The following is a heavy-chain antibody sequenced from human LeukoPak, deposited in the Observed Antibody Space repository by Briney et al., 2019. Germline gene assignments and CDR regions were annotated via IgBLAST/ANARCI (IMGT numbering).Heavy chain of an antibody. Sequence: GGSLRLSCAASGFTFSSYWMSWVRQAPGKGLEWVSGINWNGGSTGYADSVKGRFTISRDNAKNSLYLQMNSLRAEDTALYYCAGSTMVRGVPPNMDVWGKGTTVTVSS. V-gene: IGHV3-20*04. CDR3: AGSTMVRGVPPNMDV. CDR2: INWNGGST. J-gene: IGHJ6*03. D-gene: IGHD3-10*01. CDR1: GFTFSSYW.